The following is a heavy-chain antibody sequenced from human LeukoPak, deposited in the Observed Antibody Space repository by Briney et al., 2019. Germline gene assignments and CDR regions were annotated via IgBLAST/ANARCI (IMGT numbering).Heavy chain of an antibody. CDR1: GYTFTGYY. V-gene: IGHV1-2*02. CDR3: AVYGPGSYDKGFYFDY. D-gene: IGHD3-10*01. CDR2: TNTNSGGT. Sequence: GASVKVCCKASGYTFTGYYMHWVRQAPGQGLEWMGWTNTNSGGTNYAQKFPGRVTMTRDTSISTAYMELSRLRSDDTAVYYCAVYGPGSYDKGFYFDYWGQGTLVTVSS. J-gene: IGHJ4*02.